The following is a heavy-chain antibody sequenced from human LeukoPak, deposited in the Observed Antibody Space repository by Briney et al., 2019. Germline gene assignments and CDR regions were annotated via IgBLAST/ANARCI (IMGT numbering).Heavy chain of an antibody. Sequence: GGSLRLSCAASGFTFRSNEMNWVGQAPGRGLGGVASIRPSGDKTYYGDSVKGRFTMYRDKTKNTVYIQMNRLTVKGTAVYYCARVAGWHWFDPWGQGTLVTVSS. D-gene: IGHD6-19*01. CDR1: GFTFRSNE. CDR3: ARVAGWHWFDP. J-gene: IGHJ5*02. CDR2: IRPSGDKT. V-gene: IGHV3-48*03.